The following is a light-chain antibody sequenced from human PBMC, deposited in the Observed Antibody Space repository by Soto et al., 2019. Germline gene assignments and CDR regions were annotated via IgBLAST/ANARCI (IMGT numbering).Light chain of an antibody. Sequence: QLPTSPSSLSASLRQRVTIYSGASESISTWLAWYQQKPGKAPNLLIYKASSLESGVPSRFSGSGSGTEFTLTISSLQPDDFATYYCQQYNIYSWTFGQGTKVDI. CDR3: QQYNIYSWT. J-gene: IGKJ1*01. CDR2: KAS. CDR1: ESISTW. V-gene: IGKV1-5*03.